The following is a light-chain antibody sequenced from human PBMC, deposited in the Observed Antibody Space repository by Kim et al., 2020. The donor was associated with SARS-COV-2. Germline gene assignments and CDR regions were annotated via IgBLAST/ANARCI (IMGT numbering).Light chain of an antibody. J-gene: IGKJ4*01. CDR1: QRVDSRQ. CDR2: GAS. V-gene: IGKV3-20*01. Sequence: QGERATLSCRASQRVDSRQIAWYQLNPGQAPRLIIYGASGRATGIPARFSGSGSGTDFTLTISRLEPEDFALYYCQHYYGSPPLTFGGGTKVDIK. CDR3: QHYYGSPPLT.